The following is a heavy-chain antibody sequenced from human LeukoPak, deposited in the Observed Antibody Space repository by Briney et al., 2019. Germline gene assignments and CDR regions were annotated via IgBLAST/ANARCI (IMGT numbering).Heavy chain of an antibody. V-gene: IGHV3-53*01. D-gene: IGHD2-15*01. CDR1: GFSVRSNY. CDR3: ARGIKIVGYNTYYFDY. Sequence: GGSLRLSCAAPGFSVRSNYMAWVRQAPGKGLETVSVVYSDASTYYADSVKGQFTLSSDNLRNPLYLQMNSLRPEDTAVYYCARGIKIVGYNTYYFDYWGQGTLVTVSS. CDR2: VYSDAST. J-gene: IGHJ4*02.